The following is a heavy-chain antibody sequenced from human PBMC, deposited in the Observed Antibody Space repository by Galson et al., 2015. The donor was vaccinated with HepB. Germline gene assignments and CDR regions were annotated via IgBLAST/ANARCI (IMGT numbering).Heavy chain of an antibody. CDR1: RFSSRNFA. J-gene: IGHJ4*02. CDR2: ISGYGDST. CDR3: AQVLNSISWYNPPHY. D-gene: IGHD6-13*01. Sequence: SLRLSCAASRFSSRNFAMTWVRQAPGKGLEWVSAISGYGDSTYYADSVMGRFTISRDNSKNTMYLQMKSLRADDTAVYYCAQVLNSISWYNPPHYWGQGILVTVSA. V-gene: IGHV3-23*01.